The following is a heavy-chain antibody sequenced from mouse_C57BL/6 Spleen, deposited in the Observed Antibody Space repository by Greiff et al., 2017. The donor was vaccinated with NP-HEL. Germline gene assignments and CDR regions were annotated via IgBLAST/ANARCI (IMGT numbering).Heavy chain of an antibody. CDR3: ARSIYYGSSWYFDV. V-gene: IGHV1-64*01. D-gene: IGHD1-1*01. CDR1: GYTFTSYW. CDR2: IHPNSGST. J-gene: IGHJ1*03. Sequence: QVQLQQPGAELVKPGASVKLSCKASGYTFTSYWMHWVKQRPGQGLEWIGMIHPNSGSTNYNEKFKSKATLTVDKSSSTAYMQLSSLTSEDSAVYYCARSIYYGSSWYFDVWGTGTTVTVSS.